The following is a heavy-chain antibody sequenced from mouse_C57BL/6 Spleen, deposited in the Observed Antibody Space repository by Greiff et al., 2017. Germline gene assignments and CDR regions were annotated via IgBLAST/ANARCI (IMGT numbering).Heavy chain of an antibody. CDR1: GYTFPSYW. CDR3: ARYPDYDYWYFDV. J-gene: IGHJ1*03. D-gene: IGHD2-4*01. V-gene: IGHV1-59*01. Sequence: VQLQQPGAELVRPGPSVTLSCKASGYTFPSYWMHWVKQRPGQGLEWIGVIDPSDSYTNYTHKFKGKATVTVDTSTSTAYMQLSSRTSEDSAIYYFARYPDYDYWYFDVWGTGTTVTDSS. CDR2: IDPSDSYT.